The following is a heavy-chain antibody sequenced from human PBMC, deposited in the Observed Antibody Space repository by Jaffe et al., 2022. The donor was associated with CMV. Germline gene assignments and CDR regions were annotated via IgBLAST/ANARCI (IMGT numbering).Heavy chain of an antibody. CDR1: GFTFSSYA. Sequence: EVQLLESGGGLVQPGGSLRLSCAASGFTFSSYAMSWVRQAPGKGLEWVSAISGSGGSTYYADSVKGRFTISRDNSKNTLYLQMNSLRAEDTAVYYCAKDRSALRLGELSLTFDYWGQGTLVTVSS. V-gene: IGHV3-23*01. J-gene: IGHJ4*02. CDR2: ISGSGGST. CDR3: AKDRSALRLGELSLTFDY. D-gene: IGHD3-16*02.